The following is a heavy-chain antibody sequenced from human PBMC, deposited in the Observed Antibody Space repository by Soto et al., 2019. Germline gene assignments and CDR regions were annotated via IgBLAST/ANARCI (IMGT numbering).Heavy chain of an antibody. CDR3: ARDETVVLPNYYGMDV. CDR2: ISCSSSYI. J-gene: IGHJ6*02. V-gene: IGHV3-21*01. CDR1: GFTFSSYG. Sequence: GGSLRLSCAASGFTFSSYGMHWVRQAPGKGLEWVSSISCSSSYIYYADSVKGRFTISRDNAKNSLYLQMNSLRAEDTAVYYCARDETVVLPNYYGMDVWGQGTTVTVSS. D-gene: IGHD2-15*01.